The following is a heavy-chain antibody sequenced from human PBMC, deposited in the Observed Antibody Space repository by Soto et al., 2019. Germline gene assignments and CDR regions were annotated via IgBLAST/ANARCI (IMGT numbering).Heavy chain of an antibody. CDR2: IIPYLSVS. D-gene: IGHD3-10*01. J-gene: IGHJ4*02. Sequence: QVQLVQSGAEVKELGSSLRVSCKASGDTFNFYTINWVRQAPGLGLEWLGRIIPYLSVSNYAQKFQGRVTITADKSTNTAYMEVRSLRSEDTAMYYCATSFGSGYRAFDYWGQGALVTVSS. CDR1: GDTFNFYT. CDR3: ATSFGSGYRAFDY. V-gene: IGHV1-69*02.